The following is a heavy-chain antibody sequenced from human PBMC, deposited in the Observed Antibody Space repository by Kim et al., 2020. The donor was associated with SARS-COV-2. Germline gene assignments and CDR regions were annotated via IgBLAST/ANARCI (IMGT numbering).Heavy chain of an antibody. V-gene: IGHV4-34*01. CDR3: ARGCVNNWFDP. Sequence: DYNPTPKRRVTKSVDTYKDLFSLKGSSVTAADTAVYYCARGCVNNWFDPWGQGTLVTVSS. D-gene: IGHD2-8*01. J-gene: IGHJ5*02.